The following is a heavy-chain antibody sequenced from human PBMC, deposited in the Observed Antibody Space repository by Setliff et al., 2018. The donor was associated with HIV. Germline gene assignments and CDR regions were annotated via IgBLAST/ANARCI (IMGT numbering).Heavy chain of an antibody. CDR1: GGSISSGSYY. V-gene: IGHV4-61*09. CDR2: IHISGTA. Sequence: PSETLSLTCTVSGGSISSGSYYWSWVRQPAGKGLEWIGQIHISGTANYNPALKSLVTISIDTYKHQFSLKMISVTAADSAVYYCARDVMECVGNYFDNWGQGALVTVSS. D-gene: IGHD3-3*01. J-gene: IGHJ4*02. CDR3: ARDVMECVGNYFDN.